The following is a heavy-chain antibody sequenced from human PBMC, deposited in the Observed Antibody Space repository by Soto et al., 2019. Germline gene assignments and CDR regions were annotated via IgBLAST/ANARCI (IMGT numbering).Heavy chain of an antibody. CDR1: GGSFSGYY. J-gene: IGHJ6*02. CDR3: ARDFRLVYYDFWSGQAGSYYNWGGMHV. Sequence: PSETLSLTCAVYGGSFSGYYWSWIRQPPGKGLEWIGEINHSGSTNYNPSLKSRVTISVDTSKNQFSLKLSSVTAADTAVYYCARDFRLVYYDFWSGQAGSYYNWGGMHVCGQGTTVTVSS. V-gene: IGHV4-34*01. CDR2: INHSGST. D-gene: IGHD3-3*01.